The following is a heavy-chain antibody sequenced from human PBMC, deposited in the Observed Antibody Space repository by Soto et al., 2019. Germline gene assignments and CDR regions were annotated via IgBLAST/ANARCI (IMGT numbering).Heavy chain of an antibody. D-gene: IGHD2-2*02. J-gene: IGHJ4*02. V-gene: IGHV3-30-3*01. CDR1: GFTFSSYA. Sequence: PGGSLRLSCAASGFTFSSYAMHWVRQAPGKGPEWVAVISYDGSNKYYADSVKGRFTISRDNSKNTLYLQMNSLRAEDTAVYYCARPDSPRALGYCSSTSCYNPIAFDYWGQGTLVTVSS. CDR3: ARPDSPRALGYCSSTSCYNPIAFDY. CDR2: ISYDGSNK.